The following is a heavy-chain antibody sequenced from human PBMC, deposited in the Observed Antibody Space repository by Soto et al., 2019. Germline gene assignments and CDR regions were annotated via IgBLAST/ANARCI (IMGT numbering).Heavy chain of an antibody. CDR2: ISGSGGST. CDR1: GFTFSSYA. D-gene: IGHD2-21*01. V-gene: IGHV3-23*01. Sequence: GGSLRLSCAASGFTFSSYAMSWVRQAPGKGLEWVSAISGSGGSTYYADSVKGRFTISRDNSKNTLYLQMNSLRAEDTAVYYCAKGLWSFYCGGDCYSGFDYWGQGTLVTVSS. CDR3: AKGLWSFYCGGDCYSGFDY. J-gene: IGHJ4*02.